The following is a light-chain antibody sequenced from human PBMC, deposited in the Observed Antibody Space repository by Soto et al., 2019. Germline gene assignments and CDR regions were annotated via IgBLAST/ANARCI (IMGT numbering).Light chain of an antibody. J-gene: IGKJ1*01. CDR1: QSVNSN. Sequence: EIVMTQSPATLSVSPGDTATLSCRASQSVNSNLAWYQQKPGQAPRLLIYGASSRATGFPDRFSGSGSGTDFTLTIIRLEPEDFAVYYCQQYDISPWTFGQGTKVDI. CDR2: GAS. V-gene: IGKV3-20*01. CDR3: QQYDISPWT.